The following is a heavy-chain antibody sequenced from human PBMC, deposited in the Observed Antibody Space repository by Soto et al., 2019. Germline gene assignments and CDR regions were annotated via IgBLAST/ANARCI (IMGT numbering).Heavy chain of an antibody. J-gene: IGHJ6*02. V-gene: IGHV4-39*01. Sequence: QLQLQESGPGLVKPSETLSLTCTVSGGSISSSGYYWDWIRQPPGKGLEWIGSLYYSGSTYYNPSLTSRVTISVDTSKNQFSLKLSSVTAADTAVYYCARHNTNISYYGMDVWGQGTTVTVSS. D-gene: IGHD2-2*01. CDR1: GGSISSSGYY. CDR3: ARHNTNISYYGMDV. CDR2: LYYSGST.